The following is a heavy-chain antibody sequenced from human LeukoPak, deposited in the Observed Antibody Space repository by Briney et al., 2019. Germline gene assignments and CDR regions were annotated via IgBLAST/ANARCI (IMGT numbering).Heavy chain of an antibody. CDR2: INSDGSST. CDR1: GFTVSSNY. D-gene: IGHD6-19*01. CDR3: ARVRSSGWYSFDY. J-gene: IGHJ4*02. V-gene: IGHV3-74*01. Sequence: GGSLRLSCAASGFTVSSNYMSWVRQAPGKGLVWVSRINSDGSSTSYADSVKGRFTISRDNAKNTLYLQMNSLRAEDTAVYYCARVRSSGWYSFDYWGQGTLVTVSS.